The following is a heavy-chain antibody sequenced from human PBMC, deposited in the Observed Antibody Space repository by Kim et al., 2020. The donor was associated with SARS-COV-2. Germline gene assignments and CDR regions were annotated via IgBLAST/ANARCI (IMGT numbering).Heavy chain of an antibody. CDR2: ISSSSRYV. J-gene: IGHJ3*02. Sequence: GGSLRLSCVDSGLTIYSMNWVRQAPGKGLEWVSSISSSSRYVNYAHSVKGRFTISRDTSKKSVYLQMNSLSADDTAVYYCARDQGDWGAVGEALDTWGQGTVVTVSS. V-gene: IGHV3-21*01. CDR3: ARDQGDWGAVGEALDT. D-gene: IGHD2-21*02. CDR1: GLTIYS.